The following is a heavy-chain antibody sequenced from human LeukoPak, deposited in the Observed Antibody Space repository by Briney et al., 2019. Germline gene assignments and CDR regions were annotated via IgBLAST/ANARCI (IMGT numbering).Heavy chain of an antibody. D-gene: IGHD6-13*01. CDR3: ARAPHSSTSNWLDP. J-gene: IGHJ5*02. CDR1: GGSISSNTYY. CDR2: ILYSGYT. V-gene: IGHV4-39*01. Sequence: PSETLSLTCTVSGGSISSNTYYWGWIRQPPGKGLEWIGNILYSGYTYSNPSLKSRVTISVDTSKNQFSLKLTTVTAEDTAVYYCARAPHSSTSNWLDPWGQGALVTVSS.